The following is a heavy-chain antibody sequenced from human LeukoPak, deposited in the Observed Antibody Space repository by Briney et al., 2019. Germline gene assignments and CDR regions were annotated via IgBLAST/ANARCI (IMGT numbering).Heavy chain of an antibody. CDR2: ISISGEYI. D-gene: IGHD3-22*01. Sequence: PGGSLRLSCAASGFTFGAYAMSWVRQVPGKGLEWVSSISISGEYISYTDSVKGRFTISRDNSKNALYLEMNNLRAEDTAVYYCAKLGLHQYDSSGHPSYWGQGTLVTVSS. CDR3: AKLGLHQYDSSGHPSY. V-gene: IGHV3-23*01. CDR1: GFTFGAYA. J-gene: IGHJ4*02.